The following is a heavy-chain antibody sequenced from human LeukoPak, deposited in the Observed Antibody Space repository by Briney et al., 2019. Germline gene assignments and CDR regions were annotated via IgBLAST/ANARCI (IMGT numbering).Heavy chain of an antibody. V-gene: IGHV4-39*01. J-gene: IGHJ5*02. CDR2: IYYSGST. CDR1: GGSISSSSHY. CDR3: ARQISNPSNWFDP. Sequence: SETLSLTCTVSGGSISSSSHYWGWIRQPPGKGLEWIGSIYYSGSTYYNPSLKSRVTISVDTSKNQFSLKLSSVTAADTAVYYCARQISNPSNWFDPWGQGTLVTVSS.